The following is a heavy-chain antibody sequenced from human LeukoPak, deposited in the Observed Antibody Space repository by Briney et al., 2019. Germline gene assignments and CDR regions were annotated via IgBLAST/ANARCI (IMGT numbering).Heavy chain of an antibody. CDR1: GFTFTTYA. V-gene: IGHV3-23*01. Sequence: PGGSLRLSCAASGFTFTTYAMSWVRQAPGKGLEWVSVISGSGGSTHYADSVKGRFTISRDNSKNTLYLQMNGLRAEDTAVYYCAKDSMRYYDSSGYYSNYWGQGTLVTVSS. D-gene: IGHD3-22*01. J-gene: IGHJ4*02. CDR2: ISGSGGST. CDR3: AKDSMRYYDSSGYYSNY.